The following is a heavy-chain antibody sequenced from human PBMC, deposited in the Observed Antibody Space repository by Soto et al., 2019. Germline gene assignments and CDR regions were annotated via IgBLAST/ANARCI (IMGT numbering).Heavy chain of an antibody. CDR1: GYTFTSYD. CDR3: ARALTSRAVDY. Sequence: QVQLVQSGAEVKKPGASVKVSCKASGYTFTSYDINWVRQATGQGLEWMGWMNPNSGNTGYAQRFQGRVTMTTNTSISTAYLELNSLRSEDTAVYYCARALTSRAVDYWGQGTLVTVSS. CDR2: MNPNSGNT. J-gene: IGHJ4*02. D-gene: IGHD3-16*01. V-gene: IGHV1-8*01.